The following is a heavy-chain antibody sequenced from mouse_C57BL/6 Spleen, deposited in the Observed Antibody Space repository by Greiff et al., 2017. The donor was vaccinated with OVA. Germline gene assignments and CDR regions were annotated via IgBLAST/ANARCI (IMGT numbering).Heavy chain of an antibody. D-gene: IGHD2-4*01. CDR1: GYTFTDYN. Sequence: EVQLQQSGPELVKPGASVKMSCKASGYTFTDYNMHWVKQSHGKSLEWIGYINPNNGGTSYNQKFKGKATLTVNKSSSTAYMKLRSLSSEAAAVYYCAFDYGGFAYWGQGTLVTVSA. J-gene: IGHJ3*01. V-gene: IGHV1-22*01. CDR3: AFDYGGFAY. CDR2: INPNNGGT.